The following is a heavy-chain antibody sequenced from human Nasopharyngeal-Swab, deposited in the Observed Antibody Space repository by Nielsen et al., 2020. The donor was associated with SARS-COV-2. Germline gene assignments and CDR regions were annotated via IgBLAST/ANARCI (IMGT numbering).Heavy chain of an antibody. CDR2: IYYNRIT. CDR3: ARAIKIFGAVVGSFDP. J-gene: IGHJ5*02. V-gene: IGHV4-39*07. D-gene: IGHD3-3*01. Sequence: SETLSLTCSVSGGSMTSNNYYWGWISQPPAKGLEWIGNIYYNRITYYNPSLQNRVTISLDTCKSQFSLKLTSVTAAATAVYYCARAIKIFGAVVGSFDPWGQGTLVTVSS. CDR1: GGSMTSNNYY.